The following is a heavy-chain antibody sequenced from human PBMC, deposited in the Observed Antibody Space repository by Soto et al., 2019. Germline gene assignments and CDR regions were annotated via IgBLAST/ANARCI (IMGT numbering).Heavy chain of an antibody. D-gene: IGHD2-2*03. CDR3: ARECGYCSSTICYRGYYYYYMDV. J-gene: IGHJ6*03. CDR2: IYYSGST. Sequence: SETLSLTCTVSGGSISSSSYYWGWIRQPPGKGLEWIGSIYYSGSTYYNPSLKSRVTISVDTSKNQFSLKLSSVTAADTAVYYCARECGYCSSTICYRGYYYYYMDVWGKGTTVTVAS. V-gene: IGHV4-39*01. CDR1: GGSISSSSYY.